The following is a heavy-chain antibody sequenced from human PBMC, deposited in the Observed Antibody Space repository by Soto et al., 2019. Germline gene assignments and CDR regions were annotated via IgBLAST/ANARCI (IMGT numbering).Heavy chain of an antibody. CDR3: ARDLGGYASH. CDR1: GFTFSNYW. D-gene: IGHD3-16*01. CDR2: INTDGSTT. Sequence: EVQLVESGGGLVQPGGSLRLSCAASGFTFSNYWMHCVRQAPGKGPVWVSRINTDGSTTNYADSVKGRFTISRDNAKNTLYLQTNSLGAEDTALYYCARDLGGYASHWGQGTLVTVSS. V-gene: IGHV3-74*01. J-gene: IGHJ4*02.